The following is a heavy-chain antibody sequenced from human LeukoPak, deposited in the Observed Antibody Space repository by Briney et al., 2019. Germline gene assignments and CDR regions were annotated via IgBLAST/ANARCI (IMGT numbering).Heavy chain of an antibody. CDR3: ASRQGGWEFDY. CDR2: ISYDGSNK. D-gene: IGHD1-26*01. J-gene: IGHJ4*02. V-gene: IGHV3-30*01. CDR1: GFTFSSYA. Sequence: PGGSLSLSCAASGFTFSSYAMHWVRQAPGKGLEWVAVISYDGSNKYYADSVKGRFTISRDNSKNTLYLQMNSLRAEDTAVYYCASRQGGWEFDYWGQGTLVTVSS.